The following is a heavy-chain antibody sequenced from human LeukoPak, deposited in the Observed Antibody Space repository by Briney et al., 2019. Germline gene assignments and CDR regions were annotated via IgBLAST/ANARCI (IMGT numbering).Heavy chain of an antibody. CDR3: ASNPRRVYNILRGYYGMDV. J-gene: IGHJ6*02. CDR1: GGTFSSYA. Sequence: GASVKVSCKASGGTFSSYAISWVRQAPGQGLEWMGGIIPIFGTANYAQKFQGRVTITADESTSTAYMELSSLRSEDTAVYYCASNPRRVYNILRGYYGMDVWGQGITVTVSS. D-gene: IGHD3-9*01. V-gene: IGHV1-69*13. CDR2: IIPIFGTA.